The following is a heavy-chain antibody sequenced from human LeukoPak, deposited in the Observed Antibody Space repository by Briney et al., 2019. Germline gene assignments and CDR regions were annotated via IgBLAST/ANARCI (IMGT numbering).Heavy chain of an antibody. J-gene: IGHJ4*02. Sequence: GESLKISCKGSGYSFNTYWIAWVRQMPGIGLEWMGMIFPGESNIRYSPSFQGHVTISADKSTNTAYLQWSSLQASDSAIYYCARQGTAPFDYWGQGTLVTVSS. D-gene: IGHD2-21*02. CDR2: IFPGESNI. CDR3: ARQGTAPFDY. V-gene: IGHV5-51*01. CDR1: GYSFNTYW.